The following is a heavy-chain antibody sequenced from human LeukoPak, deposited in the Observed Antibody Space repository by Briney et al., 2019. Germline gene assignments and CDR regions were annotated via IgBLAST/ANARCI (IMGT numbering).Heavy chain of an antibody. D-gene: IGHD3-10*02. Sequence: GGSLRLSCAASGFTFSSYSMNWVRQAPGKGLEWVSSITTSSYTDSADLVKGRFTISRDNAKNSLYLQMSSLRAEDTAVYYCARLSSGSSLDYWGQGTLVTVSS. CDR2: ITTSSYT. V-gene: IGHV3-21*01. J-gene: IGHJ4*02. CDR3: ARLSSGSSLDY. CDR1: GFTFSSYS.